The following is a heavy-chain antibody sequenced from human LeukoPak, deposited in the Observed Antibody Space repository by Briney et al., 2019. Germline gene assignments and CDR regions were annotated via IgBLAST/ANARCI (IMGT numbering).Heavy chain of an antibody. J-gene: IGHJ4*02. CDR2: ISGSGGST. Sequence: PGRSLRLSCAASGFTFSSYAMSWVRQAPGKGLEWISAISGSGGSTYYADSVKGRFTISRDNSKNTLYLQMNSLRAEDTAVYYCAKGDIVVVPAAKDEFGFDYWGQGTLVTVSS. D-gene: IGHD2-2*01. CDR1: GFTFSSYA. CDR3: AKGDIVVVPAAKDEFGFDY. V-gene: IGHV3-23*01.